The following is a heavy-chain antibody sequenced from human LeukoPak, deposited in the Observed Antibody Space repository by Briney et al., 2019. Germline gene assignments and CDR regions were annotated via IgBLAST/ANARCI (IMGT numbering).Heavy chain of an antibody. CDR1: GGSISSSSYY. V-gene: IGHV4-39*01. Sequence: PSETLSLTCTVSGGSISSSSYYWGWIRQPPGKGLEWIGSIYYSGSTYYNPSLKSRVTISVDASKNQFSLKLSSVTAADTAVYYCVTLYLTVTTGTGFDAFDIWGQGAMVTVSS. D-gene: IGHD4-17*01. J-gene: IGHJ3*02. CDR3: VTLYLTVTTGTGFDAFDI. CDR2: IYYSGST.